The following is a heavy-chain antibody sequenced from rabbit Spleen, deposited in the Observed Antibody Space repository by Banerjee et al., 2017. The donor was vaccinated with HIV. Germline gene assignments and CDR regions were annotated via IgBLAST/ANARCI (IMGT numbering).Heavy chain of an antibody. J-gene: IGHJ4*01. D-gene: IGHD8-1*01. CDR3: ARDGAGGSYFAL. CDR2: IDPVFGIT. CDR1: GFSFSDIYW. V-gene: IGHV1S45*01. Sequence: QEQLVESGGGLVQPEGSLTLTCTASGFSFSDIYWISWVRQAPGKGLEWIGYIDPVFGITYYANWVNGRFSISRENAQNTVFLQMTSLTAADTATYFCARDGAGGSYFALWGQGTLVTVS.